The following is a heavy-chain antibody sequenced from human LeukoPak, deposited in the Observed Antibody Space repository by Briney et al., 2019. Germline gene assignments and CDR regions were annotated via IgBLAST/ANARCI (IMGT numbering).Heavy chain of an antibody. J-gene: IGHJ4*02. CDR2: ITSSSDTI. V-gene: IGHV3-48*04. CDR3: ARDPGAYSSSPIDY. CDR1: GFRFRDYT. Sequence: GGSLRLSCTASGFRFRDYTMNWVRQAPGKGLEWVSYITSSSDTIYYADSVKGRFTISRDNARNSLYLRMNSLRAEDTAVYYCARDPGAYSSSPIDYWGQGTLVTVSS. D-gene: IGHD6-6*01.